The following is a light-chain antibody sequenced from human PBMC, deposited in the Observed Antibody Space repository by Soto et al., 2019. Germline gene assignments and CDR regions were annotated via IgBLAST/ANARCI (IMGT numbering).Light chain of an antibody. CDR2: EVS. CDR3: SSFAGNNNLV. CDR1: SSDVGGYNY. Sequence: QSALTQPPSASGSPGQSVTISCTGTSSDVGGYNYVSWYQKHPGKATKLMISEVSKRPSGVPDRFSGSKSGNTASLTVSGLQAEDEADYYCSSFAGNNNLVFGGGTKVTVL. J-gene: IGLJ2*01. V-gene: IGLV2-8*01.